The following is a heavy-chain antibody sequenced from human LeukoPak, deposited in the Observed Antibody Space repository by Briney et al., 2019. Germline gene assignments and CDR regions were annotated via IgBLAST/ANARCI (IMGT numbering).Heavy chain of an antibody. CDR3: ASTHSSGKSDY. V-gene: IGHV4-61*02. D-gene: IGHD3-10*01. J-gene: IGHJ4*02. Sequence: SETLSLTCTVSGGSISSGSYYWSWILQPAGKGLEWIGRTYTSGSTNYNPSLKSRVTISLDTSKSQSSLKLSSVTAADTAVYYCASTHSSGKSDYWGQGTLVTVSS. CDR1: GGSISSGSYY. CDR2: TYTSGST.